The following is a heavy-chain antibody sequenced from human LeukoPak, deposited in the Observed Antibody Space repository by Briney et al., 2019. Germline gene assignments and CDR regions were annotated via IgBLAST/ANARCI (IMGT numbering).Heavy chain of an antibody. CDR2: ISSSSSTI. V-gene: IGHV3-48*01. CDR1: GFTFSDYW. J-gene: IGHJ4*02. D-gene: IGHD2-8*02. CDR3: ARATGTDSEDY. Sequence: GGSLRLSCVGSGFTFSDYWMSWVRQAPGKGLEWVSYISSSSSTIYYADSVKGRFTISRDNAKNSLYLQMNSLRAEDTAVYYCARATGTDSEDYWGQGTLVTVSS.